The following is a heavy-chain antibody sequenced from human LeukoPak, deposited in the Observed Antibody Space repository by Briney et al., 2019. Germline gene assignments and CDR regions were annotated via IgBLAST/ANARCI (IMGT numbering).Heavy chain of an antibody. D-gene: IGHD1-26*01. CDR2: IYHSGTT. CDR1: RFSISTGYY. V-gene: IGHV4-38-2*01. J-gene: IGHJ4*02. Sequence: SETLSLTCAVSRFSISTGYYWGWIRQPPGKGLEWIGIIYHSGTTYYNPSLKSRVTISVNTSKNQFSLNLGSVTAADAAVYYCARWGPIVGATTVDYWGQGTLVTVSS. CDR3: ARWGPIVGATTVDY.